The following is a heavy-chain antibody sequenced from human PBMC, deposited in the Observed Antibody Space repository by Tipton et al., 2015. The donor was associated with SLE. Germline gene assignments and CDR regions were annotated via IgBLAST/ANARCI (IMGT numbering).Heavy chain of an antibody. D-gene: IGHD3-3*01. CDR2: IYYSGST. CDR1: GGSINSGGYH. V-gene: IGHV4-61*08. Sequence: TLSLTCTVSGGSINSGGYHWTWIRQPPGKGLEWIGYIYYSGSTDYNPSLKNRVTISVDTSKHQFSLKLSSVTAADTAVYYCARGIRSGTYDFWSGDRYYFDYWGQGTLVTVSS. CDR3: ARGIRSGTYDFWSGDRYYFDY. J-gene: IGHJ4*02.